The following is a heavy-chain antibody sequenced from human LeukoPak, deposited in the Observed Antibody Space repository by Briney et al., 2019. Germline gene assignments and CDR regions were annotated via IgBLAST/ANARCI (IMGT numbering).Heavy chain of an antibody. Sequence: PSETLSLTCAVYGGSFSGYYWSWIRQPPGKGLEWIGSIYHSGYTYYNPSLRSRVTMSVDTSKNQFSLKLSSVTAADTAVYYCARLGRSGDLEGYFDYWGQGTLVTVSS. J-gene: IGHJ4*02. V-gene: IGHV4-34*01. D-gene: IGHD2-21*02. CDR1: GGSFSGYY. CDR3: ARLGRSGDLEGYFDY. CDR2: IYHSGYT.